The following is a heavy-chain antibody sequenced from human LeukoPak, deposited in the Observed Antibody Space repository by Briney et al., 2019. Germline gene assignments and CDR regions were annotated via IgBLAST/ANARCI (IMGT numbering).Heavy chain of an antibody. J-gene: IGHJ5*02. CDR1: GFTFSDYY. CDR3: ARRISSGWLNWFDP. D-gene: IGHD6-19*01. CDR2: ISSSGSTI. Sequence: GGSLRLSCAASGFTFSDYYMSWIRQAPGKGLEWVSYISSSGSTIYYADSVKGRFTISRDNAKNLLYLQMNSLRAEDTAVYYCARRISSGWLNWFDPWGQGTLVTVSS. V-gene: IGHV3-11*04.